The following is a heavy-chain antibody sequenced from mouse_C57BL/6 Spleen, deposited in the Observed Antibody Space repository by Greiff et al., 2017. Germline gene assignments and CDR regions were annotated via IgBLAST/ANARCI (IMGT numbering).Heavy chain of an antibody. CDR2: INYDGSST. D-gene: IGHD1-2*01. V-gene: IGHV5-16*01. CDR1: GFTFSDYY. J-gene: IGHJ2*01. CDR3: SRGAYGVFDY. Sequence: EVKLMESEGGLVQPGSSMKLSCTASGFTFSDYYMAWVRQVPEKGLEWVANINYDGSSTYYLDSLKSRFIISRDNAKNILDLQRSSLKSEETATYYCSRGAYGVFDYWGQGTTLTVSS.